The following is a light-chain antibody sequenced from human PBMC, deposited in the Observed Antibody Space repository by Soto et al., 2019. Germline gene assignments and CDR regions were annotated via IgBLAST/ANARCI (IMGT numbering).Light chain of an antibody. V-gene: IGLV1-40*01. CDR1: SSNIGAGYD. Sequence: VLTQPPSVSGAPGQRVTISCTGSSSNIGAGYDVHWYRQLPGTAPKLLIFRNNNRPSGVPDRFSGSKSGTSASLAITGLQAEDEADYYCQSYDSSLSAYVFATGTKVTVL. CDR3: QSYDSSLSAYV. CDR2: RNN. J-gene: IGLJ1*01.